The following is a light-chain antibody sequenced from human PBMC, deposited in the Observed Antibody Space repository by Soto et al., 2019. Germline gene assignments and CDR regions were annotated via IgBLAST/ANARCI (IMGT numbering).Light chain of an antibody. CDR2: NNN. Sequence: QSVLTQPPSASGTPGQRVTISCSGSSSNIGAYTVNWYQQLPGTAPRLLIYNNNQRPSAVPDRFSGSKSGTSASLAISGLQSEDEADYFCAAWDDSLNGPGVFGGGTQLTVL. CDR3: AAWDDSLNGPGV. CDR1: SSNIGAYT. J-gene: IGLJ7*01. V-gene: IGLV1-44*01.